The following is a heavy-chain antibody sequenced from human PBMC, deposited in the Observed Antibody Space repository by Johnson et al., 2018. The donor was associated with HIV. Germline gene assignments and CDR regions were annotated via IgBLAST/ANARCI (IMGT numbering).Heavy chain of an antibody. V-gene: IGHV3-30-3*01. D-gene: IGHD3-16*02. CDR2: ISYDGSNK. CDR3: ARPEITVGGVLDPHDAFDI. Sequence: QVQLVESGGGVVQPGRSLRLSCAASGFTFSNYAMHWVRQAPGKGLEWVAVISYDGSNKYYADSVKGRFTISRDNSKNTLYLQMNSLRAEDKAVSYWARPEITVGGVLDPHDAFDIWGQGTMVTVS. J-gene: IGHJ3*02. CDR1: GFTFSNYA.